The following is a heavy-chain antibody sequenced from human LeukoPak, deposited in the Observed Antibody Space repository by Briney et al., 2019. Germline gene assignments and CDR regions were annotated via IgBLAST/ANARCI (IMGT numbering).Heavy chain of an antibody. V-gene: IGHV3-23*01. CDR3: AKENWALFY. Sequence: GGSLRLSCAASGFTFSTYVMTWVRQAPGKGLEWVSEISGSGGTTYYADSVKGRFTISRDNSKNTVSLQMNSLRAEDTAVYYCAKENWALFYWGKETLVTVSS. J-gene: IGHJ4*02. CDR1: GFTFSTYV. D-gene: IGHD7-27*01. CDR2: ISGSGGTT.